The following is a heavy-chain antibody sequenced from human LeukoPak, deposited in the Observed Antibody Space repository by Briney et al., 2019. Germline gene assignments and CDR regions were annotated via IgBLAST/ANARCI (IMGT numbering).Heavy chain of an antibody. CDR1: GFRFSSCE. D-gene: IGHD3-10*01. CDR2: ITSSGSTI. V-gene: IGHV3-48*03. J-gene: IGHJ5*01. CDR3: ASGLLSDYGSGCDS. Sequence: PGGSLRLSCAAAGFRFSSCEINWGRHAPGTGQEWDSYITSSGSTIYYADSVKGRFTISRDNAKNSLYLQMNSLRAEDTAVYYCASGLLSDYGSGCDSWGQGTLVTVSS.